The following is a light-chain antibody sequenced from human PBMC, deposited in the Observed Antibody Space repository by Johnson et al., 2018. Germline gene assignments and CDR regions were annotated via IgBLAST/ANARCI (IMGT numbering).Light chain of an antibody. CDR2: ATN. J-gene: IGLJ1*01. CDR3: GTWDSSLRAGNV. CDR1: SSNIGNNY. Sequence: QSVLTQPPSVSAAPGQKVTISCSGSSSNIGNNYVSWYQQLPGTAPKLLIYATNTRPSGIPDRFSGSKSGTSATLRIPCLQTWDEADYYCGTWDSSLRAGNVFGTGTKVTVL. V-gene: IGLV1-51*02.